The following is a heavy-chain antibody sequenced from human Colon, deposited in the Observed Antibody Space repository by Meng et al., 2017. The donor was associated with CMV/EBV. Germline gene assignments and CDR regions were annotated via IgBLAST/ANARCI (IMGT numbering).Heavy chain of an antibody. CDR2: LNPNSGDT. Sequence: VHLGLSGLWWKKPGPPVKVPCNTPGYPSTGYFIFWVRQAPGQGLEWMGSLNPNSGDTNSAQNFHGRLTITRDTSIHTAYMELGSLRSYDTAVYYCATISGGDFDFWGQGTLVTASS. V-gene: IGHV1-2*02. CDR1: GYPSTGYF. CDR3: ATISGGDFDF. D-gene: IGHD3-10*01. J-gene: IGHJ4*02.